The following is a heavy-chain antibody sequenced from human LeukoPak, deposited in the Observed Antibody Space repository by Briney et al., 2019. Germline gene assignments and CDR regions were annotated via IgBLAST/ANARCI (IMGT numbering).Heavy chain of an antibody. V-gene: IGHV3-53*01. CDR2: IYSGGST. J-gene: IGHJ4*02. CDR3: ARAKPKNMVRGLIMRRESRYYFDY. CDR1: GFTFSSYG. Sequence: GGTLRLSCAASGFTFSSYGMSWVRQAPGKGLGWVSVIYSGGSTYYADSVKGRFTISRDNSKSTLYIQMNSLRAEDTAVYYCARAKPKNMVRGLIMRRESRYYFDYWGQGTLVTVSS. D-gene: IGHD3-10*01.